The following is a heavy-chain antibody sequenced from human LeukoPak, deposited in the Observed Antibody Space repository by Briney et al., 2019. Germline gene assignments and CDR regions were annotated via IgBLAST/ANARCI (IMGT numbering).Heavy chain of an antibody. V-gene: IGHV4-38-2*02. Sequence: SETLSLTCTVSDYSISSGYGYYWGWIRQPPGKGLEWIGNIYHSGITYYNHFNSSLKSRVTISIDTSKNQFSLRLTSVTAVDSGVYFRATLVSTRFYFDYWGQGTLVTVSS. CDR2: IYHSGIT. CDR3: ATLVSTRFYFDY. D-gene: IGHD5/OR15-5a*01. J-gene: IGHJ4*02. CDR1: DYSISSGYGYY.